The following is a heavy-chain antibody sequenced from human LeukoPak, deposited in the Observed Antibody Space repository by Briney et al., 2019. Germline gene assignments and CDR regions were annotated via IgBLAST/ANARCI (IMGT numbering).Heavy chain of an antibody. J-gene: IGHJ3*02. V-gene: IGHV3-23*01. Sequence: PGGSLRLSCAASGFTFSTYAMSWVRQAPEKGLEWVSGLTGSGGNTYYADSVKGRFIISRDNSKNTLSLQMNSLRAEDTAVYYCAKGPNFWLTPIAFAIWGQGTMVTVSS. CDR1: GFTFSTYA. CDR2: LTGSGGNT. CDR3: AKGPNFWLTPIAFAI. D-gene: IGHD3-3*01.